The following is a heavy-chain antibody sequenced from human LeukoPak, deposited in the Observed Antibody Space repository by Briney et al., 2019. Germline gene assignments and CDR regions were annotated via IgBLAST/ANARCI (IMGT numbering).Heavy chain of an antibody. CDR2: IYHSGST. V-gene: IGHV4-38-2*02. CDR3: ARDGGYCSGGSCYQFDY. J-gene: IGHJ4*02. D-gene: IGHD2-15*01. Sequence: SETLSLTCAVSGYSISSGYYLGWIRQPPGKGLEWIGSIYHSGSTYYNPSLKSRVTISVDTSKNQFSLKLSSVTAADTAVYYCARDGGYCSGGSCYQFDYWGQGTLVTVSS. CDR1: GYSISSGYY.